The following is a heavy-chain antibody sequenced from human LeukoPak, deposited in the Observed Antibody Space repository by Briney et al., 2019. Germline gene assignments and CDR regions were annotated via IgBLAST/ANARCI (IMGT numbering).Heavy chain of an antibody. CDR2: ISSSSSYI. CDR3: ERDPGPMLVVVM. D-gene: IGHD3-22*01. V-gene: IGHV3-21*01. CDR1: GFTFSSYS. J-gene: IGHJ4*02. Sequence: GGSLRLSCAASGFTFSSYSMNWVRQAPGKGLEWVSSISSSSSYIYYADSVKGRFTISRDNAKNSLYLQMSSLRAEDTAVYYCERDPGPMLVVVMWGQGTLVTVSS.